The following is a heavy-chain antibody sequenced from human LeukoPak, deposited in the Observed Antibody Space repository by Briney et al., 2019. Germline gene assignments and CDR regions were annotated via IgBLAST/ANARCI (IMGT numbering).Heavy chain of an antibody. Sequence: AASVKVSCKASGYTFTSYGISWVRQAPGQGLEWMGWISAYNGNTNYAQKLQGRVTMTTDTSTSTAYMDLGSLRSDDTAVYYCARKLYDSSRYGQTYYFDYWGQGTLVTVSS. D-gene: IGHD3-22*01. CDR2: ISAYNGNT. V-gene: IGHV1-18*01. CDR1: GYTFTSYG. J-gene: IGHJ4*02. CDR3: ARKLYDSSRYGQTYYFDY.